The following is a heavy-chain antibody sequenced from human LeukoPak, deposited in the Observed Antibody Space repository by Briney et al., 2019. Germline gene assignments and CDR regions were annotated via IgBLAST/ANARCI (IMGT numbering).Heavy chain of an antibody. D-gene: IGHD3-3*01. Sequence: GGSLRFSCAASEFSFNTYAMHWVRQAPGKGLEWLAFIQYDGSKKYYADSVKGRFTISRDNSKNTLYLQMNSLRAEDTAVYYCARDLVPQADRFLVPFDPWGQGTLVTVSS. CDR2: IQYDGSKK. J-gene: IGHJ5*02. CDR3: ARDLVPQADRFLVPFDP. CDR1: EFSFNTYA. V-gene: IGHV3-30*02.